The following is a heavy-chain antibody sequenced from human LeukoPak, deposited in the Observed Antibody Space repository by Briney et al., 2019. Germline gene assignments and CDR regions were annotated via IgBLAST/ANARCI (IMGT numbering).Heavy chain of an antibody. V-gene: IGHV3-23*01. CDR1: GFTFSSYG. CDR3: TTIRGDYVYYYYYYMDV. J-gene: IGHJ6*03. CDR2: ISGSGGST. D-gene: IGHD4-17*01. Sequence: GGSLRLSCAASGFTFSSYGMSWVRQAPGKGLEWVSAISGSGGSTYYADSVKGRFTISRDNSKNTLYLQMNSLKTEDTAVYYCTTIRGDYVYYYYYYMDVWGKGTTVTVSS.